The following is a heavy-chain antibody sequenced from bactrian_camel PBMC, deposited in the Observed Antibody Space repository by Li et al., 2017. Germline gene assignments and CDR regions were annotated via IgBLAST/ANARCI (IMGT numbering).Heavy chain of an antibody. Sequence: DVQLVESGGGSVQAGGSLRLSCAASGYDYCKYDMSWYRQAPGKEREFVSGIDSDGSTSYADSVKGRFTISQNNAKNTVYLQMNSLKPDDTAMYYCAAQYTGISGCYSTSLATSSFDYWGRGTQVTVS. CDR3: AAQYTGISGCYSTSLATSSFDY. J-gene: IGHJ4*01. D-gene: IGHD1*01. CDR2: IDSDGST. CDR1: GYDYCKYD. V-gene: IGHV3S10*01.